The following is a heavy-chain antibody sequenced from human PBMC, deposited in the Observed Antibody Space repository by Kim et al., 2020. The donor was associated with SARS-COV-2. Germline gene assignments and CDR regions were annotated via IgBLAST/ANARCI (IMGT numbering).Heavy chain of an antibody. V-gene: IGHV3-23*01. CDR1: GFTFSSYA. Sequence: GGSLRLSCAASGFTFSSYAMSWVRQAPGKGLEWVSAISGSGGSTYYADSVKGRFTISRDNSKNTLYLQMNSLRAEDTAVYYCAKDERNNVRSSSDYWGQGTLVTVSS. CDR3: AKDERNNVRSSSDY. CDR2: ISGSGGST. D-gene: IGHD6-6*01. J-gene: IGHJ4*02.